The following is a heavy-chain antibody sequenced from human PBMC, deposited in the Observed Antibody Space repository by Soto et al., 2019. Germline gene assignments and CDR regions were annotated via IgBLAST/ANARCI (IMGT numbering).Heavy chain of an antibody. D-gene: IGHD3-3*01. J-gene: IGHJ6*02. CDR2: INHGGST. CDR1: GGSFSDYY. V-gene: IGHV4-34*01. CDR3: ARGKPFGYYAMDV. Sequence: SETLSLTCAVYGGSFSDYYWTWIRQPPGKGLDWIGEINHGGSTNYNPSLKSRVTISVDTSKNQFSLKLSSVTAADTAVYYCARGKPFGYYAMDVWGQGTTVPVS.